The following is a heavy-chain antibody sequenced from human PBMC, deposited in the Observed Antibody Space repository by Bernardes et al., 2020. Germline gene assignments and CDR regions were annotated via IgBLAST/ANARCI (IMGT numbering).Heavy chain of an antibody. CDR2: INHSGST. J-gene: IGHJ5*02. CDR3: ARAGYFDWFNWFDP. CDR1: GGSFSGYY. Sequence: EPLSLTCAVDGGSFSGYYCSWIRQPPGKGLEWIGAINHSGSTNYNPSLKSRVTISVDTSKNQFSLKLSSVTAADTAVYYCARAGYFDWFNWFDPWGQGTLVTVSS. D-gene: IGHD3-9*01. V-gene: IGHV4-34*01.